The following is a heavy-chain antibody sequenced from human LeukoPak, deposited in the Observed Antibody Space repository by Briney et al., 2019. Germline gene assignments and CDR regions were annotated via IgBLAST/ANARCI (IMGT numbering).Heavy chain of an antibody. CDR2: MNPNGGNT. D-gene: IGHD5-24*01. CDR3: ARGLGRRDGYNLRY. J-gene: IGHJ4*02. V-gene: IGHV1-8*01. Sequence: ASVKVSCKASGYTLTSYDINWVQQATGQGLEWMGWMNPNGGNTGYAQKFQGRVTMTRNTSISTAYMELSSLRSEDTAVYYCARGLGRRDGYNLRYWGQGTLVTVSS. CDR1: GYTLTSYD.